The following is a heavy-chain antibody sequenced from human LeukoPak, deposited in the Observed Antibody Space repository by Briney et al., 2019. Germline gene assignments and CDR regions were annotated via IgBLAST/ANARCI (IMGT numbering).Heavy chain of an antibody. J-gene: IGHJ5*02. Sequence: ASVKVSCKASGYTFTAYYMHWVRQAPGQGLEWMGWISAYNGNTNYAQKLQGRVTMTTDTSTGTAYMELRSLRSDDTAVYYCARDDRGEAVAVGFDPWGQGTLVTVSS. V-gene: IGHV1-18*04. CDR1: GYTFTAYY. D-gene: IGHD6-19*01. CDR3: ARDDRGEAVAVGFDP. CDR2: ISAYNGNT.